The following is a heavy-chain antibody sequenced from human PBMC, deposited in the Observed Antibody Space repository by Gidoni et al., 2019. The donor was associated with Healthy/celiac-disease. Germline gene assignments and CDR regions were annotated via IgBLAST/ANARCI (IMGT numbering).Heavy chain of an antibody. Sequence: QVQLLQSGAEVKTPGASVKGFCEASGYTFTSDYMHWVRQAPGQGLEWMGIINPSGGSTSYEQKFQGRVTMTRDTSTSTVYMELSSLRSEDTAVYYCARVLATALNYFDYWGQGTLVTVSS. CDR3: ARVLATALNYFDY. J-gene: IGHJ4*02. V-gene: IGHV1-46*01. CDR2: INPSGGST. CDR1: GYTFTSDY. D-gene: IGHD5-12*01.